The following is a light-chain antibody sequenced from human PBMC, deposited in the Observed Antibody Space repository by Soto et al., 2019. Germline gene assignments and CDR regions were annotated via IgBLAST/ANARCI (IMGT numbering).Light chain of an antibody. Sequence: QSALTQPASVSGSPGQSITISCTGTSSDVGGYNYVSCYQQNQGKAPKLIIYEVSNRPSGVSNRFSGSKSGNTASLTISGLQAEDEADYYCNSYTSKSTGVFGTGTKLTVL. CDR1: SSDVGGYNY. V-gene: IGLV2-14*01. J-gene: IGLJ1*01. CDR2: EVS. CDR3: NSYTSKSTGV.